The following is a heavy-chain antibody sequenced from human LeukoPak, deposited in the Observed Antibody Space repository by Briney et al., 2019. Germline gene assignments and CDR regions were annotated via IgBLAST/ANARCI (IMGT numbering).Heavy chain of an antibody. CDR1: DFVVSDNY. CDR2: ILKGGST. J-gene: IGHJ4*02. V-gene: IGHV3-53*01. CDR3: ARGFSGHGLFDY. Sequence: GGSLRLSCAASDFVVSDNYMTWVRQAPGKGLEWVSLILKGGSTYYAASVKGRFTISRDNSKNTLYLQMNSLRDEDTAVYYCARGFSGHGLFDYWGQGTLVTVSS. D-gene: IGHD5-12*01.